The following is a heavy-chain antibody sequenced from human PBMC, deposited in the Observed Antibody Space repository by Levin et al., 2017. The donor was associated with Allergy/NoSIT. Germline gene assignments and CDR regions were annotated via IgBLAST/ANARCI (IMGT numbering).Heavy chain of an antibody. CDR1: GYSFTSCW. J-gene: IGHJ4*02. Sequence: PGESLKISCKGSGYSFTSCWIAWVRQMPGKGLEWMGIIYPGDSDTRYNPSFQGQVTISADKSINTAYVQWSSLKASDTAMYYCARRGAGLEYFDLWGQGTLVTVSS. V-gene: IGHV5-51*01. D-gene: IGHD1-1*01. CDR2: IYPGDSDT. CDR3: ARRGAGLEYFDL.